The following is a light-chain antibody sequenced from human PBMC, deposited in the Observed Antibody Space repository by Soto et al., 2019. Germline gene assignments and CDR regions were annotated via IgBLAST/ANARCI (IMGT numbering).Light chain of an antibody. CDR3: QQYGSSGT. CDR1: QSVSGSY. CDR2: GAS. Sequence: IVLTQSPGTLPLSPGERATLSCRASQSVSGSYLAWYQQRPGHAPSLLIYGASTRATGIPARFSGSGSGTEFTLTINSLQSEDFAVYYCQQYGSSGTFGQGTKVDIK. V-gene: IGKV3-20*01. J-gene: IGKJ1*01.